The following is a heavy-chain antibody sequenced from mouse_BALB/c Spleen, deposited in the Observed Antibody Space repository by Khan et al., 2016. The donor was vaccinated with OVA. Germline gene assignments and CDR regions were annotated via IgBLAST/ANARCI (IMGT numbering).Heavy chain of an antibody. CDR2: INPYNGGT. V-gene: IGHV1S136*01. CDR3: ARGNWHSYFFDD. Sequence: EVQLVESGPELVKPGASVKMSCKASGYKFNNSVLHWVKQKPGQGLEWIGYINPYNGGTKYNEKFKGKATLASDKSSITAYMELSSLTSEDSAVYDCARGNWHSYFFDDWGQGFTLTLSS. J-gene: IGHJ2*01. D-gene: IGHD4-1*01. CDR1: GYKFNNSV.